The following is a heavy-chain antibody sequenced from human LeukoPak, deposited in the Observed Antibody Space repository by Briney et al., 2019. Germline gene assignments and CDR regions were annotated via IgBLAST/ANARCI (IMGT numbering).Heavy chain of an antibody. CDR2: IKQDGSEK. Sequence: PGGSLRLSCAASGFTFSSYWMSWVRQAPGKGLEWVANIKQDGSEKYYVDSVKGRFTISRDNAKNSLYLQMNSLRAEDTAVYYCARDSLLSPSGYDRYYGMDVWGQGTTVTVSS. CDR1: GFTFSSYW. CDR3: ARDSLLSPSGYDRYYGMDV. V-gene: IGHV3-7*01. D-gene: IGHD5-12*01. J-gene: IGHJ6*02.